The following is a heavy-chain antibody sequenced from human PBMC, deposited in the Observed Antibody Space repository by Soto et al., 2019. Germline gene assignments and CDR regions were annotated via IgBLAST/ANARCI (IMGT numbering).Heavy chain of an antibody. V-gene: IGHV3-23*01. CDR1: GFIFENFG. D-gene: IGHD1-26*01. J-gene: IGHJ5*02. CDR2: ISGSGFKK. Sequence: GGSLRLSCAASGFIFENFGMSWVRQAPGKGLEWISSISGSGFKKYYADSVKGRFTISRDNSKSTVYLELNNLSAEDTAVYHCAKNQGVELVPLATVDWFDPWGQGSVFTVSS. CDR3: AKNQGVELVPLATVDWFDP.